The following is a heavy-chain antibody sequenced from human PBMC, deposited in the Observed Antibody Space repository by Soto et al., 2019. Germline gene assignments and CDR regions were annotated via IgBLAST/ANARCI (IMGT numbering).Heavy chain of an antibody. CDR3: ARVTGARPNWFFDL. Sequence: EVQLVESGGGLGQPGGSRRLSCAASGFTFSSYWMHWVRQAPGKGLVWVSRINSDESSTSYADSVKGRFTISRDNAKNTLYLQMNSLRADDTAVYYCARVTGARPNWFFDLWGRGTLVTVSS. CDR2: INSDESST. CDR1: GFTFSSYW. V-gene: IGHV3-74*01. D-gene: IGHD6-6*01. J-gene: IGHJ2*01.